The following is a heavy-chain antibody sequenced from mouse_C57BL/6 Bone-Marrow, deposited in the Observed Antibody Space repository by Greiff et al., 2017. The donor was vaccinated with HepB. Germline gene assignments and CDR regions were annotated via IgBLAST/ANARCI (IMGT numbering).Heavy chain of an antibody. CDR2: IYPRDGST. CDR1: GYTFTDHT. J-gene: IGHJ2*01. D-gene: IGHD2-4*01. Sequence: VQLQQSDAELVKPGASVKISCKVSGYTFTDHTIHWMKQRPEQGLEWIGYIYPRDGSTKYNEKFKGKATLTADKSSSPAYMQLNSLTSEDSAVYFCARWNDDDDSPCEYWGQGATLTVSS. CDR3: ARWNDDDDSPCEY. V-gene: IGHV1-78*01.